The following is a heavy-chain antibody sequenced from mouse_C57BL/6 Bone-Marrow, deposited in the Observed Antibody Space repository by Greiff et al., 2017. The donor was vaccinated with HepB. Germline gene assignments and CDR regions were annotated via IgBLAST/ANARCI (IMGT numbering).Heavy chain of an antibody. D-gene: IGHD1-1*01. J-gene: IGHJ1*03. V-gene: IGHV2-9*01. Sequence: VQLQQSGPGLVAPSQSLSITCTVSGFSLTSYGVDWVRQPPGKGLEWLGVIWGGGSTNYNSALMSRLSISKDNSKSQVFLKMNSLQTDDTARYYCAKRPYGSSLYWYFDVWGTGTTVTVSS. CDR3: AKRPYGSSLYWYFDV. CDR2: IWGGGST. CDR1: GFSLTSYG.